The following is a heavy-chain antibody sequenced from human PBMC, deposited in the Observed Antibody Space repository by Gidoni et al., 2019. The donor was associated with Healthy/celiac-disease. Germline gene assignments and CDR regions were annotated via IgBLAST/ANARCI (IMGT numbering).Heavy chain of an antibody. D-gene: IGHD6-19*01. J-gene: IGHJ4*02. CDR2: IYSDGSST. Sequence: EVQLVESGGGLVQPGGSLRLSCAASGFTFSSYWMHWVRQAPGKGLVWVSRIYSDGSSTSYADSVKGRFTISRDNAKNTLYLQMNSLRAEDTAVYYCARGGYGSGWYIGAYWGQGTLVTVSS. V-gene: IGHV3-74*01. CDR3: ARGGYGSGWYIGAY. CDR1: GFTFSSYW.